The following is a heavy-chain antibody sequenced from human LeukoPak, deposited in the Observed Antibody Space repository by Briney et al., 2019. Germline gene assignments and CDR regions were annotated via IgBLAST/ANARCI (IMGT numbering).Heavy chain of an antibody. Sequence: GGSLRLSCAASGFTFSSYAMSWVRQAPGKGLEWVSGISTSGGSTYYADSVKGRFTISRDNSKNTLYLQMNSRRAEDTAVYYCATRRGGALDIWGQGTMVTVSS. CDR3: ATRRGGALDI. CDR1: GFTFSSYA. J-gene: IGHJ3*02. CDR2: ISTSGGST. D-gene: IGHD3-10*01. V-gene: IGHV3-23*01.